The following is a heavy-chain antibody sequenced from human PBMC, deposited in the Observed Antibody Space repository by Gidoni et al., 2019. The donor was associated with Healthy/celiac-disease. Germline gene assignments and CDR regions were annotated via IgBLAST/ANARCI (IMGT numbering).Heavy chain of an antibody. CDR2: ISSSSSYT. J-gene: IGHJ4*02. D-gene: IGHD1-7*01. CDR1: GSPFSDYY. V-gene: IGHV3-11*06. CDR3: ARAGITGTAFDY. Sequence: QVQLVESGGGLVKPGGSLRLSCAPSGSPFSDYYMSWIRQAPGKGLEWVSYISSSSSYTNYADSVKGRFTISRDNAKNSLYLQMNSLRAEDTAVYYCARAGITGTAFDYWGQGTLVTVSS.